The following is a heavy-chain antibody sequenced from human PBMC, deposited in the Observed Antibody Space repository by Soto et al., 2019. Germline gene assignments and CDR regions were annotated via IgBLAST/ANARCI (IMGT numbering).Heavy chain of an antibody. J-gene: IGHJ4*02. D-gene: IGHD5-18*01. CDR3: ARDLRGYSYGYFGY. CDR1: RGSISSGDYY. V-gene: IGHV4-30-4*01. CDR2: IYYSGST. Sequence: PSETLSLTCTVSRGSISSGDYYWSWIRQPPGKGLEWIGYIYYSGSTYYNPSPKRRVTISVDTYKNQFSLKLSSVTAADTDVYYCARDLRGYSYGYFGYWGQETLVTVSS.